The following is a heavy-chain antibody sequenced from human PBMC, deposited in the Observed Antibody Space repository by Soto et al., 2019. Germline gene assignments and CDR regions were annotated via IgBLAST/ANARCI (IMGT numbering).Heavy chain of an antibody. CDR1: GGTFSSYA. D-gene: IGHD6-13*01. Sequence: QVQLVQSGAEVKKPGSSVKVSCKASGGTFSSYAISWVRQAPGQGLEWMGGIIPIFGTANYAQKFQGRVTITADKSTRTAYMELSSLRSEDTAVYYCARSTAAAGYYYYYYGMDVWGQGTTVTVSS. J-gene: IGHJ6*02. CDR2: IIPIFGTA. V-gene: IGHV1-69*06. CDR3: ARSTAAAGYYYYYYGMDV.